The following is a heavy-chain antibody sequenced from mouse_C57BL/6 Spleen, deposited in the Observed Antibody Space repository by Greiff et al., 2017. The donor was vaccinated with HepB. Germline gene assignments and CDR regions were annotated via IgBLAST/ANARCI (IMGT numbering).Heavy chain of an antibody. J-gene: IGHJ1*03. CDR3: ARGGTTADV. CDR2: IHPNSGST. CDR1: GYTFTSYW. V-gene: IGHV1-64*01. Sequence: QVQLQQPGAELVKPGASVKLSCKASGYTFTSYWMHWVKQRPGQGLEWIGMIHPNSGSTNDNEKFKSKATLTVDKSSSTAYMQLSSLTSEDSAVYYCARGGTTADVWGTGTTVTVSS. D-gene: IGHD1-2*01.